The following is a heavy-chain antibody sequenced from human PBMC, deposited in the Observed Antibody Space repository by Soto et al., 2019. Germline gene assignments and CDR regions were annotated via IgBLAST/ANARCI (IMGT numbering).Heavy chain of an antibody. CDR3: ASIYYESSGYSHWGTFDY. Sequence: QVQLVQSGAEVKKPGSSVKVSCKASGGTFSSYAISWVRQAPGQGLEWMGGIIPIFGTANYAQKFQVRVTITADDATSTAYMELSSLRSEDTAVYYCASIYYESSGYSHWGTFDYWGQGTLVTVSS. CDR1: GGTFSSYA. CDR2: IIPIFGTA. D-gene: IGHD3-22*01. J-gene: IGHJ4*02. V-gene: IGHV1-69*01.